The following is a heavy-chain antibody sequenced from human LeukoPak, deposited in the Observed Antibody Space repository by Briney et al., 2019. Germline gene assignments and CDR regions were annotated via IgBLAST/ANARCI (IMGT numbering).Heavy chain of an antibody. CDR1: GFTFRTYS. V-gene: IGHV3-48*04. D-gene: IGHD5-18*01. Sequence: GGSLRLSCAASGFTFRTYSMNWVRQAPGKGLEWISYISTGSNTMYYADSVKGRFTISRDDAKNSLYLQINSLRAEDSAVYYCARGYSYGDHWGQGTLVTVSS. J-gene: IGHJ4*02. CDR2: ISTGSNTM. CDR3: ARGYSYGDH.